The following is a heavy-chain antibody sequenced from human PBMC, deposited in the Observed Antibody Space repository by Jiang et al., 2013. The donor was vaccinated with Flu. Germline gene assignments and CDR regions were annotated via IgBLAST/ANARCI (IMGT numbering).Heavy chain of an antibody. D-gene: IGHD2-21*02. CDR3: ARDMSIVVVTDHPDY. Sequence: GKGLEWVQLYGMMERNKYYADSVKGRFTISRDNSKNTLYLQMNSLRAEDTAVYYCARDMSIVVVTDHPDYWGQGTLVTVSS. J-gene: IGHJ4*02. V-gene: IGHV3-33*01. CDR2: YGMMERNK.